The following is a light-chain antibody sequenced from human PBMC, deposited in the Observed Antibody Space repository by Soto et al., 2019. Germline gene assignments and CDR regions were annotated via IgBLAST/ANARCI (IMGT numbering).Light chain of an antibody. Sequence: IGLTQFPGTLSLSPGERASLSCRASQSVSNNYLAWYQQKPGQAPRLLIYGASNRATGIPDRFSGSGSGTEFILTISSVESEDFAIYYCQQHNDWPTFGQGTRLEIK. J-gene: IGKJ5*01. CDR3: QQHNDWPT. CDR1: QSVSNNY. V-gene: IGKV3D-20*02. CDR2: GAS.